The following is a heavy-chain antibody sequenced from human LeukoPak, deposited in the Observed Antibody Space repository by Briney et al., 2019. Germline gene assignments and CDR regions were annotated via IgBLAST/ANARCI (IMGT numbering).Heavy chain of an antibody. Sequence: SETLSLTCTVSGGSISSGSYYWSWIRQPAGKGLEWIGRIYTSGSTNYNPSLKSRVTISVDTSKNQFSLKLSSVTAADTAVYYCARGPRVPPEPDYDSSGSAEYFQHWGQGTLVTVSS. CDR1: GGSISSGSYY. CDR2: IYTSGST. V-gene: IGHV4-61*02. CDR3: ARGPRVPPEPDYDSSGSAEYFQH. J-gene: IGHJ1*01. D-gene: IGHD3-22*01.